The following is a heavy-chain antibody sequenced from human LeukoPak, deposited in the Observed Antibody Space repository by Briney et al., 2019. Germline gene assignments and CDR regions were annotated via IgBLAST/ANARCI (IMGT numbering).Heavy chain of an antibody. J-gene: IGHJ3*02. V-gene: IGHV3-21*01. D-gene: IGHD3-22*01. Sequence: GGSLRLSCAASGVTFSSYSMNWVRQAPGKGLEWVSSTSSSSIYIYYADSVKGRFTISRDNAKNSLYLQMNSLRAEDTAVYYCARQNYYDSSGYYPNAFDIWGQGTMVTVSS. CDR3: ARQNYYDSSGYYPNAFDI. CDR1: GVTFSSYS. CDR2: TSSSSIYI.